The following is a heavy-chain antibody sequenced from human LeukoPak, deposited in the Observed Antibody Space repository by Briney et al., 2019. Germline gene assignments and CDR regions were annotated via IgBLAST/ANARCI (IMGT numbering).Heavy chain of an antibody. CDR3: ARGWELSFDY. CDR2: INHSGST. CDR1: GYSISNGYY. Sequence: SETLSLTCTVSGYSISNGYYWSWIRQPPGKGLEWIGEINHSGSTNYNPSLKSRVTISVDTSKNQFSLKLSSVTAADTAVYYCARGWELSFDYWGQGTLVTVSS. J-gene: IGHJ4*02. D-gene: IGHD1-26*01. V-gene: IGHV4-38-2*02.